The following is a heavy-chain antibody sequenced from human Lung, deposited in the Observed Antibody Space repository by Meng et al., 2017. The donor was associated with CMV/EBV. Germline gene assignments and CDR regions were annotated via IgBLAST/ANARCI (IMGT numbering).Heavy chain of an antibody. D-gene: IGHD2-15*01. V-gene: IGHV1-8*01. CDR3: ARARIEVEPDGTKIKYYNYGMDV. J-gene: IGHJ6*02. CDR1: GYTFTTYD. Sequence: SXXVSXKASGYTFTTYDINWVRQATGQGLEWMGWMNPNSGNTGYAQKFQGRVTMTRVTSISTAYMELSSLTSDDTAVYYCARARIEVEPDGTKIKYYNYGMDVWGQGTMVTVSS. CDR2: MNPNSGNT.